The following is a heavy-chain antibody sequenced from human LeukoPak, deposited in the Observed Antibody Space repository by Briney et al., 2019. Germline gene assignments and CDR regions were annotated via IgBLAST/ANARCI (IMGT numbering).Heavy chain of an antibody. CDR1: GGTFNNDA. J-gene: IGHJ6*02. Sequence: SVKVSCKASGGTFNNDAISWVRQAPGQGLEWMGGIIPIFGTANYAQKFQGRVTITADESTSTAYMELSGLRAEDTAVYYCARGVMVRGKYYYYAMDVWGQGTTVTVSS. V-gene: IGHV1-69*01. CDR3: ARGVMVRGKYYYYAMDV. CDR2: IIPIFGTA. D-gene: IGHD3-10*01.